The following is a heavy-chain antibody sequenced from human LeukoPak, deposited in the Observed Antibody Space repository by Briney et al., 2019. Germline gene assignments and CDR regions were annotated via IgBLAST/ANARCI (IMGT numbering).Heavy chain of an antibody. CDR2: IFYSGST. CDR1: GGSISSYY. J-gene: IGHJ3*02. CDR3: ARAPNDSSSWYLDYYDSSGYALFSQRFVKPGAFDI. D-gene: IGHD3-22*01. V-gene: IGHV4-59*08. Sequence: PSETLSLTCTVSGGSISSYYWSWIRQPPGKGLEWIGYIFYSGSTNYNRSLKGRFTISLDTSKNQFSLKLSSVTAADADVYYCARAPNDSSSWYLDYYDSSGYALFSQRFVKPGAFDIWGQGTMVTVSS.